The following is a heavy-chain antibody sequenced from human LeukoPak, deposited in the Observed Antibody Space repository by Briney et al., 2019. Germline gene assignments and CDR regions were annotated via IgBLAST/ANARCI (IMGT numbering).Heavy chain of an antibody. J-gene: IGHJ5*02. D-gene: IGHD3-10*01. CDR1: VGSISSSCW. V-gene: IGHV4-4*02. Sequence: SETLSLTCAVSVGSISSSCWWSWVRQSPGMGREGIGEIYHSGSINYNPSLKSRVTISVDTSKNQFSLKLSSVTAADTAVYYCARGAYYYGSGGNWFDPWGQGTLVTVSS. CDR3: ARGAYYYGSGGNWFDP. CDR2: IYHSGSI.